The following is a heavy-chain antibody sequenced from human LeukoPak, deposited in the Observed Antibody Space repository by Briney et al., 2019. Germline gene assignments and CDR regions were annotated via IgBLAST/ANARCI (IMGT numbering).Heavy chain of an antibody. Sequence: ASVKVSCKASGYTFTGYYMHWVRQAPGQGLEWMGWINPNSGGTNYAQKFQGRVTMTRDTSISTAHMELSRLRSDDTAVYYCARDLLYYYGSGSYYNGYYFDYWGQGTLVTVSS. D-gene: IGHD3-10*01. J-gene: IGHJ4*02. CDR1: GYTFTGYY. CDR2: INPNSGGT. V-gene: IGHV1-2*02. CDR3: ARDLLYYYGSGSYYNGYYFDY.